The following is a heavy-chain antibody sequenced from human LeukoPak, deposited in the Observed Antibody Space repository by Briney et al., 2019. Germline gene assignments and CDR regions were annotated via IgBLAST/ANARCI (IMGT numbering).Heavy chain of an antibody. D-gene: IGHD6-25*01. V-gene: IGHV3-30*04. J-gene: IGHJ4*02. Sequence: GGSLRLSCAASGFTFSRFAMHWVRQAPGKGLERGAVMSSEEKTKYHTDTVEGGFTLSRENTRNTLFIEKNSLRKEDTAPYYCARDILNSAGQPTTGLDYWGQGTLVTVSS. CDR1: GFTFSRFA. CDR3: ARDILNSAGQPTTGLDY. CDR2: MSSEEKTK.